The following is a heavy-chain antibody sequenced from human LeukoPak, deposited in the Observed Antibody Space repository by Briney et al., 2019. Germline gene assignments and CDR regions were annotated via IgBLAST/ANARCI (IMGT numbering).Heavy chain of an antibody. CDR2: IYYSGST. CDR1: GGSISSSSYY. D-gene: IGHD5-18*01. CDR3: VSRSSSGYSYGYREDY. Sequence: KSSETLSLTCTVSGGSISSSSYYWGWLRQPPGKGLEWIGSIYYSGSTYYNPSLKSRVTISVDTSKNQFSLKLGSVTAADTAVYYCVSRSSSGYSYGYREDYWGQGTLVTVSS. J-gene: IGHJ4*02. V-gene: IGHV4-39*01.